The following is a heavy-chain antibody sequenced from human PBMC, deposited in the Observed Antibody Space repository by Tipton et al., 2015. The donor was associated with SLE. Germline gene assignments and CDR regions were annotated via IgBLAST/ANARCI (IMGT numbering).Heavy chain of an antibody. J-gene: IGHJ3*01. CDR3: AGAEADAFDL. CDR2: INHSGST. V-gene: IGHV4-34*01. CDR1: GGSFSGYY. Sequence: TLSLTCAVYGGSFSGYYWSWIRQPPGKGLEWIGEINHSGSTNYNPSLKSRVTISVDTSKNQFSLKLSSVTAADTAVYYCAGAEADAFDLWGQGTMVTVSS.